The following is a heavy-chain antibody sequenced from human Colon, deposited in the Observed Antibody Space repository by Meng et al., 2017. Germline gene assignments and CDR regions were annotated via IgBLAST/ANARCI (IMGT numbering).Heavy chain of an antibody. V-gene: IGHV1-69*06. CDR3: ARKGGFCDSDCYYLDF. CDR2: ITPTSGTS. D-gene: IGHD2-21*02. J-gene: IGHJ4*02. Sequence: VLPVHAGAMRSNPWHTLKCSSQAAGYSFNNYPIHVVRQAPGQGLEWMGAITPTSGTSNYAQTFQGRVTFIADKSTNTAYMELNSLKSEDTAVYYCARKGGFCDSDCYYLDFWGQGTLVTVSS. CDR1: GYSFNNYP.